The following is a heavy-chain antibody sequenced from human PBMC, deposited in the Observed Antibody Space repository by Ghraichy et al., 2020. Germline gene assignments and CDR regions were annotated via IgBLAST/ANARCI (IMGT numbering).Heavy chain of an antibody. CDR2: ISGSGGST. V-gene: IGHV3-23*01. CDR3: AKDGSRYGDAEYFQH. J-gene: IGHJ1*01. Sequence: GGSLRLSCAASGFTFSSYAMSWVRQAPGKGLEWVSAISGSGGSTYYADSVKGRFTISRDNSKNTLYLQMNSLRAEDTAVYYCAKDGSRYGDAEYFQHWGQGTLVTVSS. CDR1: GFTFSSYA. D-gene: IGHD4-17*01.